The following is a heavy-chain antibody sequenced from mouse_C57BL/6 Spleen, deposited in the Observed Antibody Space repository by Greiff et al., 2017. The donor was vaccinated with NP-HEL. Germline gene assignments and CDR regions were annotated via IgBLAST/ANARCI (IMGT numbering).Heavy chain of an antibody. V-gene: IGHV5-4*01. J-gene: IGHJ4*01. Sequence: EVHLVESGGGLVKPGGSLKLSCAASGFTFSSYAMSWVRQTPEKRLEWVATISDGGSYTYYPDNVKGRFTISRDNAKNNLYLQMSHLKSEDTAMYYCARGYDYYYYAMDYWGQGTSVTVSS. D-gene: IGHD2-4*01. CDR3: ARGYDYYYYAMDY. CDR1: GFTFSSYA. CDR2: ISDGGSYT.